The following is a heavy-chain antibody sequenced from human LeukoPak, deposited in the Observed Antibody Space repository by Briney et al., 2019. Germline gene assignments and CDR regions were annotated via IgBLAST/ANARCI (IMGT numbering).Heavy chain of an antibody. J-gene: IGHJ4*02. D-gene: IGHD3-3*01. Sequence: SSETLSLTCTVSGGSISRSSYYWGWIRQPPGMGLEWIGSIYYSGSTYYNPSLKSRVTISVDTSKNQFSLKLSSVTAADTAVYYCARHGYDFWSGYHYDYWGQGTLVTVSS. CDR2: IYYSGST. CDR3: ARHGYDFWSGYHYDY. V-gene: IGHV4-39*01. CDR1: GGSISRSSYY.